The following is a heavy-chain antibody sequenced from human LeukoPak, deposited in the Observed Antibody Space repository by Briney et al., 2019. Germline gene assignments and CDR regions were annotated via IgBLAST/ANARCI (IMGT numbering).Heavy chain of an antibody. Sequence: PGTSLRLSCAASGFAFSTYGMHWVRQAPGKGLGWVAAIWYDGSRKHYADSVKDRFTISGDNSKNTLYLQMDSLRVEDTAVYFCARGGVDWLSHSHWFDPWGQGTLVTVSS. J-gene: IGHJ5*02. D-gene: IGHD3-9*01. CDR3: ARGGVDWLSHSHWFDP. CDR1: GFAFSTYG. CDR2: IWYDGSRK. V-gene: IGHV3-33*01.